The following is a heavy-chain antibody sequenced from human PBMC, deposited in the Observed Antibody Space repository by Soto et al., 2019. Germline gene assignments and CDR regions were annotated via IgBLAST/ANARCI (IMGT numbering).Heavy chain of an antibody. CDR3: ARGGDYELDFDY. CDR2: IYYSGST. CDR1: GGSISSGGYY. D-gene: IGHD4-17*01. J-gene: IGHJ4*02. Sequence: QVQLQESGPGLVKPSQTLSLTCTVSGGSISSGGYYWSWIRQHPGKGLEWIGYIYYSGSTYYNPSLKRRXXIXVXXSKNQFSLKLSSVTAADTAVYYCARGGDYELDFDYWGQGTLVTVSS. V-gene: IGHV4-31*03.